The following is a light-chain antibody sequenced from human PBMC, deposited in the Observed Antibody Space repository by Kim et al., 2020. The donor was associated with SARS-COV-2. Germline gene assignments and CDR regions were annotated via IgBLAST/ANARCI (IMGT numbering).Light chain of an antibody. CDR3: NSRGSNDNVL. V-gene: IGLV3-19*01. CDR1: SLRSYY. Sequence: ALGQTVRITCQGDSLRSYYAHWYQQKPGQAPIVVIYGKNNRPSGVPDRFSGSSSGDTASLTIPGTQAGDEADYYCNSRGSNDNVLFGGGTKVTVL. CDR2: GKN. J-gene: IGLJ2*01.